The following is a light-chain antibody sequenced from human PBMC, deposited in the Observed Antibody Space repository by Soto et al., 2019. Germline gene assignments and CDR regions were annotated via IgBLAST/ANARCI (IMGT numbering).Light chain of an antibody. CDR2: GNS. Sequence: QSVLTQPPSVSGAPGQRVTISCTGSSPNIGAGYGVHWYQQLPGTAPKLLIYGNSNRPSGVPDRFSGSKSGTSASLAITGLRPEDEADYYCQSYDSSLSGWVFGGGTKLTVL. J-gene: IGLJ3*02. V-gene: IGLV1-40*01. CDR1: SPNIGAGYG. CDR3: QSYDSSLSGWV.